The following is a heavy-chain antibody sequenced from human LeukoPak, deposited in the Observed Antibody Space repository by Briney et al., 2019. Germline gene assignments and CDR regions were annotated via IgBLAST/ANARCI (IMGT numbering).Heavy chain of an antibody. CDR3: TKVRTFAVAGTFDY. CDR1: GFTFSTYW. V-gene: IGHV3-74*01. J-gene: IGHJ4*02. D-gene: IGHD6-19*01. CDR2: INSDGSDT. Sequence: PGGSLRLSCAASGFTFSTYWMHWVRQAPGKGLVWVSRINSDGSDTRYADSVKGRFTISRDNAKNSLYLQMSSLRVADTAVYYCTKVRTFAVAGTFDYWGQGSLVTVSS.